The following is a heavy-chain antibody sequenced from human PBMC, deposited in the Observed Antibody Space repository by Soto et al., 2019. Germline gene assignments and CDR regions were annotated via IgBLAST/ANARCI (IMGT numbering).Heavy chain of an antibody. J-gene: IGHJ4*02. CDR2: ISSSSSFI. D-gene: IGHD3-10*01. V-gene: IGHV3-21*01. Sequence: DVHLLESGGGLVKPGGSLRLSCETSGFNFSDYSMNWVRQAPGEGLEWVSFISSSSSFIYYADSVQGRFSVSRDNARNLMYLEMSSLRVEDTAIYYCAKDCGSGDGFDYWGQGTLVAVSS. CDR1: GFNFSDYS. CDR3: AKDCGSGDGFDY.